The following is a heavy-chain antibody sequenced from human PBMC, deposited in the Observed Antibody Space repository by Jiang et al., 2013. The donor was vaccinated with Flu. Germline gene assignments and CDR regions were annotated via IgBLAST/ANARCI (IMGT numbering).Heavy chain of an antibody. CDR1: GFTLSHYE. Sequence: QLVESGGDLVQPGGSLRLSCAASGFTLSHYEMNWVRQAPGKGLEWVSYISGSGSSIYYADSVEGRFTISRDNAKNSLYLHMSSLRADDTAVYYCASAGNYYGPMSAFDIWGQGTMVTVSS. D-gene: IGHD1-26*01. CDR2: ISGSGSSI. CDR3: ASAGNYYGPMSAFDI. V-gene: IGHV3-48*03. J-gene: IGHJ3*02.